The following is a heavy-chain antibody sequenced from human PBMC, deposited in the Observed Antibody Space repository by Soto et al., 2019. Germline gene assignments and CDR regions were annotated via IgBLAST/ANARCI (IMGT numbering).Heavy chain of an antibody. Sequence: GGSLRLSCSASGFTFSSYAMHWVRQAPGKGLEYVSAISSNGGSTYYADSVKGRFTISRDNSKNTLYLQMSSLRAEDTDVYYCVKGGIVVVPAAMYYYYMDVWGKGTTVTVSS. CDR2: ISSNGGST. CDR3: VKGGIVVVPAAMYYYYMDV. J-gene: IGHJ6*03. V-gene: IGHV3-64D*09. CDR1: GFTFSSYA. D-gene: IGHD2-2*01.